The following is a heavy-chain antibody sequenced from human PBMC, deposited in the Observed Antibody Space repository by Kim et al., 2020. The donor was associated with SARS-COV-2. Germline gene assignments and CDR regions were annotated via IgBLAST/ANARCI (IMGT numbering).Heavy chain of an antibody. CDR3: ASTRRGVFDY. J-gene: IGHJ4*02. CDR2: SP. V-gene: IGHV4-34*01. D-gene: IGHD3-10*01. Sequence: SPTTHPSLKSRVTISVDTSKNQFSLKLSSVTAGDTAVYYCASTRRGVFDYWGQGTLVTVSS.